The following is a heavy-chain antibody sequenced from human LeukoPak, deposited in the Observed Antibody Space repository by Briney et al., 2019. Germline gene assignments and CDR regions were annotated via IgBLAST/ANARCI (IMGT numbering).Heavy chain of an antibody. D-gene: IGHD1-20*01. Sequence: GGSLRLSCAASGFTFSSYGMHWVRQAPGKGLEWVAVIWYDGSNKYYADSVKGRFTISRDNSKNTLYLQMNSLRAEDTAVYYCARKLTGRNYYFDYWGQGTLVTVSS. V-gene: IGHV3-33*01. J-gene: IGHJ4*02. CDR1: GFTFSSYG. CDR2: IWYDGSNK. CDR3: ARKLTGRNYYFDY.